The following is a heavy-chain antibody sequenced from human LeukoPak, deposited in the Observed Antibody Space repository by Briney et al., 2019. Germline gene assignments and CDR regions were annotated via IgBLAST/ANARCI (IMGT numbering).Heavy chain of an antibody. CDR1: GYSFTSYW. Sequence: GESLKISCKGSGYSFTSYWIGWVRQMPGKGLEWMGIIYPGDSDTRYSPSFQGQVTISADKSISTAYLQWSSLKASDTAMYYCARRLGRGYSYGYHYYYGMDVWGQGTTVTVSS. D-gene: IGHD5-18*01. V-gene: IGHV5-51*01. CDR2: IYPGDSDT. CDR3: ARRLGRGYSYGYHYYYGMDV. J-gene: IGHJ6*02.